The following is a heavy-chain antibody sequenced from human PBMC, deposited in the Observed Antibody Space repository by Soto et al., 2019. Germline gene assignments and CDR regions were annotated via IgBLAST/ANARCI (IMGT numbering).Heavy chain of an antibody. CDR3: AKEGGFWSGYYLPATEGLDY. CDR2: ISYDGSNK. D-gene: IGHD3-3*01. V-gene: IGHV3-30*18. Sequence: GGSLRLSCAASGFTFSSYGMHWVRQAPGKGLEWVAVISYDGSNKYYADSVKGRFTISRDNSKNTLYLQMNSLRAEDTAVCYCAKEGGFWSGYYLPATEGLDYWGQGTLVTVSS. CDR1: GFTFSSYG. J-gene: IGHJ4*02.